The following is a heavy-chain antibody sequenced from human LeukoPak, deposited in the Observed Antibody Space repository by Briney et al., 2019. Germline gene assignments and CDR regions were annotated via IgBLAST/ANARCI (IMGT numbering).Heavy chain of an antibody. CDR3: AKDWGNGYSYGGLDY. V-gene: IGHV3-9*03. CDR2: ITWNSGNI. D-gene: IGHD5-18*01. J-gene: IGHJ4*02. CDR1: GFTFTDHA. Sequence: GGSLRLSCAASGFTFTDHAMHWDRQAPGKGLEWVSGITWNSGNIVYADSVKGRFTISRDNAKNSLYLQMNSLRAEDMALYYCAKDWGNGYSYGGLDYWGQGTLVTVSS.